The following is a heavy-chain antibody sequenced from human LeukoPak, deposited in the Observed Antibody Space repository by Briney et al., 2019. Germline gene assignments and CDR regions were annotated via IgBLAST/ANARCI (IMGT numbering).Heavy chain of an antibody. CDR2: VSGRDTST. Sequence: GGSLRLSCAASGFTFSNYAMSWVRQAPGKGLEWVSAVSGRDTSTYYTDSVKGRFTISRDNSKNTLYPQMNSLSAEDTAIYYCAKWGDYDVLTGYYDSDYWGQGTLVTVSS. CDR1: GFTFSNYA. CDR3: AKWGDYDVLTGYYDSDY. J-gene: IGHJ4*02. D-gene: IGHD3-9*01. V-gene: IGHV3-23*01.